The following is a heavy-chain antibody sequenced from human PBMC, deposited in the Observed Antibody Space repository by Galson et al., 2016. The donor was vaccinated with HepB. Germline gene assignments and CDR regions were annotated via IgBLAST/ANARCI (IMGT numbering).Heavy chain of an antibody. Sequence: ETLSLTCAVSGDSVISGGYYWSWIRQPPGKGLEWIGYIHYSGNTNYSPSLKRRVPMSVDTSKNHFSLKLSSVTAADTAVYYCARDFDYYGSGITIWGQGTLVTVSS. CDR1: GDSVISGGYY. CDR2: IHYSGNT. CDR3: ARDFDYYGSGITI. D-gene: IGHD3-10*01. J-gene: IGHJ4*02. V-gene: IGHV4-61*08.